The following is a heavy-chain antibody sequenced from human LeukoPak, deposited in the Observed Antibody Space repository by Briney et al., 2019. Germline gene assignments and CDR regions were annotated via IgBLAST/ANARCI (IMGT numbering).Heavy chain of an antibody. Sequence: GGSLRLSCAASAFTFSNHAMSWVRQTPGQGLEWVSGISAGGGTILYADSVKGRFTISRDNSKNTLYLHMNNLRFEDTAVYFCAYYDSSGYYYGRLRYWGQGTPVTVSS. CDR1: AFTFSNHA. D-gene: IGHD3-22*01. V-gene: IGHV3-23*01. CDR2: ISAGGGTI. J-gene: IGHJ4*02. CDR3: AYYDSSGYYYGRLRY.